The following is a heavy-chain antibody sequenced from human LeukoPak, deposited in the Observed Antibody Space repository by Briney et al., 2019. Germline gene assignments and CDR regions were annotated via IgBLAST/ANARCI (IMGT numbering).Heavy chain of an antibody. J-gene: IGHJ4*02. V-gene: IGHV3-30-3*01. CDR1: GFTFSSYA. D-gene: IGHD3-3*01. CDR2: ISYDGSNK. CDR3: ATTTYYDFWSDFDY. Sequence: GGSLRLSCAASGFTFSSYAMHWVRQAPGKGLEWVAVISYDGSNKYYADSVKGRFTISRDNSKNTLYLQMNSLRAEDTAVYYCATTTYYDFWSDFDYWGQGTLVTVSS.